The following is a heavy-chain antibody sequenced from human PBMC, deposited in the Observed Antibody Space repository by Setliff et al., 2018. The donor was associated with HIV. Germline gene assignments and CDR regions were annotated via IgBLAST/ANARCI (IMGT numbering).Heavy chain of an antibody. CDR2: IYGNDIE. V-gene: IGHV2-5*01. D-gene: IGHD1-26*01. Sequence: SGPTLVNPTQTLTLTCTFSGFSLTPRGEGVAWIRQPPGKALEWLAIIYGNDIERYSPSLRSRLTITKDTSKNQVVLTMTNMNSVDTATYYCAQTTKPSQFDYWGQGTLVTVSS. J-gene: IGHJ4*02. CDR1: GFSLTPRGEG. CDR3: AQTTKPSQFDY.